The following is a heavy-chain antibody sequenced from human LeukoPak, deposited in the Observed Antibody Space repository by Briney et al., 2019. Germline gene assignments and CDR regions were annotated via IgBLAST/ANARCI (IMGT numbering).Heavy chain of an antibody. Sequence: GGSLRLSCAASGFTFSSYSMNWVRQAPGKGLEWVSSISSSSSYIYYADSVKGRFTISRDNAKNSLYQQMNSLRAEDTAVYYCARDDQYCSSTSCYSGWFDPWGQGTLVTVSS. J-gene: IGHJ5*02. D-gene: IGHD2-2*01. CDR2: ISSSSSYI. CDR3: ARDDQYCSSTSCYSGWFDP. CDR1: GFTFSSYS. V-gene: IGHV3-21*01.